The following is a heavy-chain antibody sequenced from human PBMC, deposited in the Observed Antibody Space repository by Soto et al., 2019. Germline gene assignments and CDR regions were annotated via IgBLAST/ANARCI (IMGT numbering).Heavy chain of an antibody. V-gene: IGHV3-48*03. J-gene: IGHJ4*02. CDR2: ISSNGSTI. CDR3: ARLTYYYDSSGYMGPGLYYFDY. D-gene: IGHD3-22*01. Sequence: GGSLRLSCAASGFTFSSYEMNWVRQAPGKGLEWVSYISSNGSTIYYADSVKGRFTISRDNAKNSLYLQMNSLRAEDTAVYYCARLTYYYDSSGYMGPGLYYFDYWGQGTLVTVSS. CDR1: GFTFSSYE.